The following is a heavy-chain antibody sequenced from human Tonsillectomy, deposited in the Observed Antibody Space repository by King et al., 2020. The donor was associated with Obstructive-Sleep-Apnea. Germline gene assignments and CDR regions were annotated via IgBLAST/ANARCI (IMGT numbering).Heavy chain of an antibody. J-gene: IGHJ4*02. CDR1: GFTFSSYS. CDR3: ARDLRIVGRSGFDY. D-gene: IGHD1-26*01. V-gene: IGHV3-48*04. CDR2: ISSSSSTI. Sequence: VQLVESGGGLVQPGGSLRLSCAASGFTFSSYSMNWVRQAPGKGLEWASYISSSSSTIYYADSVKGRFTISRDNAKNSLYLQMNSLRAEDTAVYYCARDLRIVGRSGFDYWGQGTLVTVSS.